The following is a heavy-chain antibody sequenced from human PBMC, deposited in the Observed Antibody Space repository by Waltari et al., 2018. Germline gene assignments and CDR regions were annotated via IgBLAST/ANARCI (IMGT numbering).Heavy chain of an antibody. Sequence: EVQLLESGGGLVQPGGSLRLSCAASGFTFSSYAMSWVRQAPGKGPGWVSAISGSGGSTYYADSVKGRFTISRDNSKNTLYLQMNSLRAEDTAVYYCAKDGYYDSSGYYSKTDAFDIWGQGTMVTVSS. CDR2: ISGSGGST. CDR1: GFTFSSYA. CDR3: AKDGYYDSSGYYSKTDAFDI. V-gene: IGHV3-23*01. J-gene: IGHJ3*02. D-gene: IGHD3-22*01.